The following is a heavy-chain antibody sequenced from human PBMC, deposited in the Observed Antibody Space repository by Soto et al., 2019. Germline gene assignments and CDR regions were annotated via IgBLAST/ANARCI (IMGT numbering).Heavy chain of an antibody. CDR2: IYWDDDR. D-gene: IGHD3-16*01. CDR3: ARVIITYGVVVECDAFDV. Sequence: QITLTESGPMLVKPTQTLTLTCTFSGFSLTTSRVGVGWIRQPPGKALEWLAVIYWDDDRRYSPSQKSRLSITKDTPKNQVVLTMTNMDPVDIGTYYCARVIITYGVVVECDAFDVLGQVIMVTVSS. J-gene: IGHJ3*01. CDR1: GFSLTTSRVG. V-gene: IGHV2-5*02.